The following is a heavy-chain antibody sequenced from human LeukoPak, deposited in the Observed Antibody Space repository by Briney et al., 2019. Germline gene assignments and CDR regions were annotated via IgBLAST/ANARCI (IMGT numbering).Heavy chain of an antibody. CDR1: GGSISSSNW. V-gene: IGHV4-4*02. CDR3: ARVPYDFWSGYYRGRDYYYGMDV. CDR2: IYHSGST. D-gene: IGHD3-3*01. Sequence: SGTLSLTCAVSGGSISSSNWWSWVRQPPGKGLEWIGEIYHSGSTNYNPSLESRVTISVDKSKNQFSLKLSSVTAADTAVYYCARVPYDFWSGYYRGRDYYYGMDVWGQGTTVTVSS. J-gene: IGHJ6*02.